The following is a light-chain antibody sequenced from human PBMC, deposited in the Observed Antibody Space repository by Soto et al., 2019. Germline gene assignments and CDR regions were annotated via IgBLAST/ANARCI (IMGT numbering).Light chain of an antibody. CDR2: DAS. CDR3: QQYGDSSLT. Sequence: EIVLTQSPATLSLSPGERATLSCRASQSVTKYIAWYQQKPGQAPRLLIYDASNRATGVPARFSGSGSGTDFTLTISSLEPEDFAVYYCQQYGDSSLTFGGGTKVEI. J-gene: IGKJ4*01. CDR1: QSVTKY. V-gene: IGKV3-11*01.